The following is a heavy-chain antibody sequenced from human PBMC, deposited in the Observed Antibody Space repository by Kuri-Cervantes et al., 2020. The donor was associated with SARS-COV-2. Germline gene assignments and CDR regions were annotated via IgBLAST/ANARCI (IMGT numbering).Heavy chain of an antibody. CDR3: PRLVVAATHYYMDV. D-gene: IGHD2-15*01. CDR2: ISYDGSNK. V-gene: IGHV3-30*03. Sequence: GGFLRPSCAASGFTFSSYGMHWVRQAPGKGLEGVAVISYDGSNKYYADTVKARFTISRDNSKNTLYLQMNSLRAEDTDAFYCPRLVVAATHYYMDVWGKGTTVTVSS. CDR1: GFTFSSYG. J-gene: IGHJ6*03.